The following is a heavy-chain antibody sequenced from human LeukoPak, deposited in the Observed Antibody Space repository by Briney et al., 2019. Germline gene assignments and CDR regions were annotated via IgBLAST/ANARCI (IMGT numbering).Heavy chain of an antibody. Sequence: PGGSLRLSCAASGFTVSSNYISWVRQAPGKGLEWVSVIYSGGSTYYADSVKGRFTISRDNSKNTLYLQMNSLRAEDMAVYYCARARGYGDYVDYWGQGTLVTVSS. V-gene: IGHV3-53*01. CDR2: IYSGGST. D-gene: IGHD4-17*01. J-gene: IGHJ4*02. CDR3: ARARGYGDYVDY. CDR1: GFTVSSNY.